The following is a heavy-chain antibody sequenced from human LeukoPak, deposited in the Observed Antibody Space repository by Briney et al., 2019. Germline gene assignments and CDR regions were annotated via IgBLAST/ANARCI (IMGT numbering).Heavy chain of an antibody. D-gene: IGHD2-15*01. Sequence: GESLKISCKGSGYSFTSYWIGWVRQMPGKGLEWMGIIYPGDSDTRYSPSFQGQFTISADKSISTAYLQWSSLKASDTAMYYCARTNYCSGGSCYFETDYWGQGTLVTVSS. V-gene: IGHV5-51*01. CDR2: IYPGDSDT. CDR1: GYSFTSYW. J-gene: IGHJ4*02. CDR3: ARTNYCSGGSCYFETDY.